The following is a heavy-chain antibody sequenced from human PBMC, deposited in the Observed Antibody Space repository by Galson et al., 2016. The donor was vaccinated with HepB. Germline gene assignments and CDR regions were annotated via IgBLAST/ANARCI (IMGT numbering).Heavy chain of an antibody. CDR1: GGSFSSSHW. CDR3: ARSLGSSWARHIRNDMDV. D-gene: IGHD6-13*01. CDR2: IYHNGST. V-gene: IGHV4-4*02. Sequence: SETLSLTCAVSGGSFSSSHWWSWVRQPPGKGLEWIGEIYHNGSTNYNPSLKSRVTISVDKSKDHFSLKLSSVTAADTAVYYCARSLGSSWARHIRNDMDVWGQGTTVSVSS. J-gene: IGHJ6*02.